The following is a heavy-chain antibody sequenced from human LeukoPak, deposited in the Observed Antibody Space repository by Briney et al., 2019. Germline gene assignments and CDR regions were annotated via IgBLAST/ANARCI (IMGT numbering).Heavy chain of an antibody. CDR1: GFTFSSYA. V-gene: IGHV3-23*01. CDR2: ISGSGETT. CDR3: AKDLNGDGGSLYY. D-gene: IGHD1-26*01. J-gene: IGHJ4*02. Sequence: GGSLRLSCAASGFTFSSYAMSWVRQAPGKGLEWVSAISGSGETTYYADSVKGRFAISRDNSKNTLYLQMNGLRAEDTAIYYCAKDLNGDGGSLYYWGQGTLVTVSS.